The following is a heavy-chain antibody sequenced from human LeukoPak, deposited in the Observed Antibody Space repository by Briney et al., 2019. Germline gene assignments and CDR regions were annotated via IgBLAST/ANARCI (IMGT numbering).Heavy chain of an antibody. CDR2: ISSSGSII. J-gene: IGHJ4*02. CDR1: GFTFSSYE. D-gene: IGHD2-2*01. Sequence: GGSLRLSCADSGFTFSSYEMNWVRQAPGKGLEWVSYISSSGSIIYYTDSVKGRFTVSRDNAKNSLYLQMNSLRAEDTAVYYCARDRYCSGNSFYPNFDSWGQGTLVTVSS. V-gene: IGHV3-48*03. CDR3: ARDRYCSGNSFYPNFDS.